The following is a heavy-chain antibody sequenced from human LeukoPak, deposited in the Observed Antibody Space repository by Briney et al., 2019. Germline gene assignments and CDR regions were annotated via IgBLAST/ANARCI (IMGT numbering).Heavy chain of an antibody. CDR1: GFTFSSYA. CDR2: INGSGGST. D-gene: IGHD4-17*01. V-gene: IGHV3-23*01. CDR3: ARDLGTTVTTYLDY. Sequence: GGSLRLSCAASGFTFSSYAMSWVRQAPGKGLEWVSDINGSGGSTYYADSVKGRFTISRDNAKNSLYLRMNSLRAEDTAVYYCARDLGTTVTTYLDYWGQGTLVTVSS. J-gene: IGHJ4*02.